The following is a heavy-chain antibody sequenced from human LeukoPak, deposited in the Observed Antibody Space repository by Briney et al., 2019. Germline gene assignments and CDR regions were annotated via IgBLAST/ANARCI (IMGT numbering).Heavy chain of an antibody. J-gene: IGHJ4*02. V-gene: IGHV3-21*01. CDR3: ARDPVWSGKPAYFDY. D-gene: IGHD3-3*01. CDR2: ISSGSKYT. Sequence: SGGSLRLSCADSGFSFSTYTMNWVRQAPGKGLEWVSSISSGSKYTYYANSVQGRFTISRDNAKNSLYLQMNSLRAEDTAVYYCARDPVWSGKPAYFDYWGQGTLVTVSS. CDR1: GFSFSTYT.